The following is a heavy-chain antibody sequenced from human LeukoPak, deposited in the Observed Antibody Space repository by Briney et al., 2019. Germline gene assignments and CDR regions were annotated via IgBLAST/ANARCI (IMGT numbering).Heavy chain of an antibody. CDR1: GGSIGGYY. CDR2: IYYSGST. D-gene: IGHD6-19*01. CDR3: ARVRVAVAGDAFDI. J-gene: IGHJ3*02. Sequence: PSETLSLTCTVSGGSIGGYYWTWIRQPPGKGLEWIGFIYYSGSTNYNPSLKSRVTISVDTSKNQFSLKLSSVTAADTAVYYCARVRVAVAGDAFDIWGQGTMVTVSS. V-gene: IGHV4-59*01.